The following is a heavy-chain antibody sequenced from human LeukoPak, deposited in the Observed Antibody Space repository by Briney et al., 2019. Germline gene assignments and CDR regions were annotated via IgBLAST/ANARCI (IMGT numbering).Heavy chain of an antibody. CDR2: INSGDSHT. V-gene: IGHV5-51*01. CDR1: GYRFTSYW. J-gene: IGHJ6*03. Sequence: GESLKISCKGSGYRFTSYWIGWVRQMPGKGLEWMGIINSGDSHTKYSPALQGHITISVDKSISTAYLQWSSLKASDTAVYYCARHGHCTNGVSYSNYYYHMDVWGKGTTVTVSS. CDR3: ARHGHCTNGVSYSNYYYHMDV. D-gene: IGHD2-8*01.